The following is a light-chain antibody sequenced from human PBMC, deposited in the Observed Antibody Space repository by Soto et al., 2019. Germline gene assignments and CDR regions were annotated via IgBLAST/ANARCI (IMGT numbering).Light chain of an antibody. CDR3: CSNAGSYEV. J-gene: IGLJ2*01. Sequence: QSVLTQPRSVSGSPGQSVTISCTGTSSDVGGYNYVSWYQQHPGKAPKGMIYDVSERPSGVPDRFSGSKSGNTASLTISGLQAEDEADYYCCSNAGSYEVFCGGTQLTVL. V-gene: IGLV2-11*01. CDR2: DVS. CDR1: SSDVGGYNY.